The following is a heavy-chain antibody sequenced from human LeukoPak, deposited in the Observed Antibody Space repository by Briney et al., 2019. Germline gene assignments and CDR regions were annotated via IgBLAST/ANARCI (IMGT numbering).Heavy chain of an antibody. Sequence: SETLSLTCAVSGGSISSDAYSWNWIRQPPGKGLEWIGYILHSGSTYYNPSLKSRVTMSVDRSKNQFSLRLSSVTAADAAVYYCARATAMVTYFDDWGQGTLVTVSS. CDR1: GGSISSDAYS. CDR2: ILHSGST. J-gene: IGHJ4*02. V-gene: IGHV4-30-2*01. CDR3: ARATAMVTYFDD. D-gene: IGHD5-18*01.